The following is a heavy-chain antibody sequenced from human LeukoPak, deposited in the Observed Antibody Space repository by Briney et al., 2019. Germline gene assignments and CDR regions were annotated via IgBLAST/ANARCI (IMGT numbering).Heavy chain of an antibody. CDR1: GFTFSSYS. CDR3: ARDGDSSGYLAARLDY. Sequence: GGSLRLSCAASGFTFSSYSMNWVRQAPGKGLEWVSSISSSSSSYIYYADSVKGRFTISRDNAKNSLYLQMNSLRAEDTAVYYCARDGDSSGYLAARLDYWGQGTLVTVSS. J-gene: IGHJ4*02. V-gene: IGHV3-21*01. D-gene: IGHD3-22*01. CDR2: ISSSSSSYI.